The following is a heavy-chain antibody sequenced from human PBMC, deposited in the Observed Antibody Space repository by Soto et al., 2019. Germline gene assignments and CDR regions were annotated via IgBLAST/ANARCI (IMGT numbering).Heavy chain of an antibody. J-gene: IGHJ4*02. V-gene: IGHV4-61*01. CDR3: ARDGDGYNN. CDR1: GGSVTSGSYY. D-gene: IGHD5-12*01. CDR2: IYSSGGT. Sequence: QVQLQESAPGLVKPSETLSLTCSVSGGSVTSGSYYWRWIRQPPGKGLEWIGYIYSSGGTSYHPSLKSRLTKSVDTAKNQCSQKLSSVTAADTAVYYCARDGDGYNNWGQGTLVTVSS.